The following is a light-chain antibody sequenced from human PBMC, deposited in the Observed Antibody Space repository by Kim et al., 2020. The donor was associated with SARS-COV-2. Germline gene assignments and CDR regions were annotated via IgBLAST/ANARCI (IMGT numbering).Light chain of an antibody. Sequence: SYELTQPPSVSVSPGQTASITCSGDKLGDKYACWHQQKPGQSPVLVIYQDSKRPSVIPERFSGSNSGNPATLTISGTQALDEADYYCQAWDRLTVVFGT. J-gene: IGLJ1*01. CDR2: QDS. CDR1: KLGDKY. V-gene: IGLV3-1*01. CDR3: QAWDRLTVV.